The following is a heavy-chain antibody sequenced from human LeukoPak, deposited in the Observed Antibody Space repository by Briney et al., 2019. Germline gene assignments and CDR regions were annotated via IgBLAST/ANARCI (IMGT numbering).Heavy chain of an antibody. CDR2: IYYSGST. V-gene: IGHV4-59*11. J-gene: IGHJ6*03. Sequence: PSETLSLTSTVSGGSISSHYWSWIRQPPGKGLEWIGYIYYSGSTNYNPSLKSRVTISVDTSKNQFSLKLSSVTAADTAAYYCATGSSSWYFYYYYYYMDVWGKGTTVTVSS. D-gene: IGHD6-13*01. CDR3: ATGSSSWYFYYYYYYMDV. CDR1: GGSISSHY.